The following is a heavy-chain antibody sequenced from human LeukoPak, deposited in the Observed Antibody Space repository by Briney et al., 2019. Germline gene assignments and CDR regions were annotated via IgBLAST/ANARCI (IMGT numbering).Heavy chain of an antibody. J-gene: IGHJ4*02. CDR3: ARLGATDF. V-gene: IGHV4-39*01. CDR1: GDSISSSNYY. CDR2: IYYSGST. D-gene: IGHD3-10*01. Sequence: SETLFLTCTVSGDSISSSNYYWGWIRQPPGKGLEWIGSIYYSGSTYYNPSLKSRVTISVDTSKNQFSLKLSSVTAADTAVYYCARLGATDFWGQGTLVTVSS.